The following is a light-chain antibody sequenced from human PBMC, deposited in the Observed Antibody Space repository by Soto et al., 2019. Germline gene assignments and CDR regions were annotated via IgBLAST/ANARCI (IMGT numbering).Light chain of an antibody. CDR1: QSVSYY. CDR3: QQYGSSPRIT. J-gene: IGKJ5*01. V-gene: IGKV3-20*01. Sequence: EIVLTQSPATLSLSPGERAALSCRASQSVSYYLAWYQQKPGQAPRLLIYGASSRATGIPDRFSGSGYGADFTLTISRLEPEDFAVYYCQQYGSSPRITFGQGTRLEIK. CDR2: GAS.